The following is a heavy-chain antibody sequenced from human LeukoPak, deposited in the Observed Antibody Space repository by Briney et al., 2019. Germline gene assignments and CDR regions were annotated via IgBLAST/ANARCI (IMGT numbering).Heavy chain of an antibody. CDR3: ARHGAYCSGGSFPNWFGL. D-gene: IGHD2-15*01. CDR1: GDSFIRTTYY. V-gene: IGHV4-61*05. J-gene: IGHJ5*02. Sequence: SETLSLTCTVSGDSFIRTTYYWGWIRQTPRKGLEWIGYIYYSGSTNYNPSLKSRVTISVDTSKNQFSLKLSSVTAADTAVYYCARHGAYCSGGSFPNWFGLWGQVTLVTVSS. CDR2: IYYSGST.